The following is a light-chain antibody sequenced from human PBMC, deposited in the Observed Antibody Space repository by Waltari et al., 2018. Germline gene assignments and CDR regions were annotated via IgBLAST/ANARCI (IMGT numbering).Light chain of an antibody. V-gene: IGLV7-43*01. Sequence: QTVVTQEPSLTVSPGGTVTLTCASSTGAVTSGSSPAWFQQKPGQAPRSLVYATTKTHSWTPARFSGSLLGYKSSLPLSVVQPEDEAVYYCLLYYVVPWLFGGGTKVTVL. CDR3: LLYYVVPWL. CDR1: TGAVTSGSS. CDR2: ATT. J-gene: IGLJ3*02.